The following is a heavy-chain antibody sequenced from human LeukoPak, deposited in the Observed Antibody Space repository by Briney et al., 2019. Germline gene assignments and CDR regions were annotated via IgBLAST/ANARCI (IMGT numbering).Heavy chain of an antibody. CDR2: ISSSSTI. V-gene: IGHV3-48*01. J-gene: IGHJ6*04. Sequence: GGSLRLSCAASGFTFSSYSMNWVRQAPGKGLEWVSYISSSSTIFYADSVKGRFTISRDNAKNSLYLQMNSLRAEDTAVYYCAELGITMIGGVWGKGTTVTISS. CDR3: AELGITMIGGV. CDR1: GFTFSSYS. D-gene: IGHD3-10*02.